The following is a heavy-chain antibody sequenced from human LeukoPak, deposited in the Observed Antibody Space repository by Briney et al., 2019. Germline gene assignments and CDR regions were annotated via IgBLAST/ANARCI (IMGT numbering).Heavy chain of an antibody. V-gene: IGHV4-34*01. J-gene: IGHJ4*02. CDR1: GGSFGGYY. CDR2: INHSGST. D-gene: IGHD1-14*01. Sequence: SETLSLTCAVYGGSFGGYYWSWIRQPPGKGLEWIGEINHSGSTNYNPSLKSRVTISVDTSKNQFSLKLSSVTAADTAVYYCARFPEYFDYWGQGTLVTVSS. CDR3: ARFPEYFDY.